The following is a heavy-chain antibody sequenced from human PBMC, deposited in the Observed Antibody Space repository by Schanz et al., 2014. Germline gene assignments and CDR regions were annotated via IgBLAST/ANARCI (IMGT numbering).Heavy chain of an antibody. Sequence: LESGGTLVQPGGSLRLSCAGSELTLSTHAMTWVRQAPGKGLEWVSTVTTGGGAFYADSVKGRFTVSRDNSKNTLYLQMNSLRAEDTAVYYCAKATYYDLLTAYFPIDYWGQGTLVTVSS. D-gene: IGHD3-9*01. J-gene: IGHJ4*02. CDR2: VTTGGGA. V-gene: IGHV3-23*01. CDR1: ELTLSTHA. CDR3: AKATYYDLLTAYFPIDY.